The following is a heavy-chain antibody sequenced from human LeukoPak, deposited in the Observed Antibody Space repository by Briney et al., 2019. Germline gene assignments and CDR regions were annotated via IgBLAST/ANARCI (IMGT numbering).Heavy chain of an antibody. V-gene: IGHV1-58*02. Sequence: GASVKVSCKVSGFTLTGLSMHWVRQARGKGLEWMGGFVVGSGNTNYAQKFQERVTITRDMSTSTAYMELSSLRSEDTAVYYCAAREVQSYYYDSSWVLWGQGTLVTVSS. CDR2: FVVGSGNT. J-gene: IGHJ4*02. CDR1: GFTLTGLS. CDR3: AAREVQSYYYDSSWVL. D-gene: IGHD3-22*01.